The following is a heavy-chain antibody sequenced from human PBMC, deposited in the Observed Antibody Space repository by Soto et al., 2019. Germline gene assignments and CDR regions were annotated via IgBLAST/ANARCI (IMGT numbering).Heavy chain of an antibody. Sequence: PGGSLRLSCAASGFTFSSYAMNWVRQAPGKGLEWVSAISGSGDSTYYVDSVKGRFTISRDNSNNTLYLQMNSLTSEDTAVYYCARDQSWHDLVWWFDPWGQGTLVTVSS. D-gene: IGHD1-1*01. CDR1: GFTFSSYA. V-gene: IGHV3-23*01. J-gene: IGHJ5*02. CDR3: ARDQSWHDLVWWFDP. CDR2: ISGSGDST.